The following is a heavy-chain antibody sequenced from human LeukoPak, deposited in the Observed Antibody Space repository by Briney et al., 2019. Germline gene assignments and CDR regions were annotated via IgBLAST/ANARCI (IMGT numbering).Heavy chain of an antibody. J-gene: IGHJ4*02. V-gene: IGHV4-4*02. D-gene: IGHD1-26*01. CDR3: ARDAQQQVGLDS. CDR2: IFYSGRL. Sequence: SETLSLTCAVTDGSISTNYWWNWLRQSPGKGLEWIGEIFYSGRLNYNPSLKSRLTISLDRSRNQFSLQLRAVTAADTAVYYCARDAQQQVGLDSWGQGTLVTVSS. CDR1: DGSISTNYW.